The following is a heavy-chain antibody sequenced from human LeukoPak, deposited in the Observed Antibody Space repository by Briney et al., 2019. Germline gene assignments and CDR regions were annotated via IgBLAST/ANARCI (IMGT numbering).Heavy chain of an antibody. CDR3: VKDFGRNLGGPGY. D-gene: IGHD3-10*01. CDR2: IGGGGGGGT. J-gene: IGHJ4*02. V-gene: IGHV3-23*01. CDR1: GFTFSTYT. Sequence: GGSLRLSCAASGFTFSTYTMAWVRQAPGGGLEWVSGIGGGGGGGTYYADSVRGRFAISRDNSKSTLYLQMNSLRVEDTAVYYCVKDFGRNLGGPGYWGRGTLVTVSS.